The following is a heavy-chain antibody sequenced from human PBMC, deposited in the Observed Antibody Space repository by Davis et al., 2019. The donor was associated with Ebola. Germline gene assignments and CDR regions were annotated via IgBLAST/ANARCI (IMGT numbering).Heavy chain of an antibody. J-gene: IGHJ6*02. CDR1: GGSFSSYY. V-gene: IGHV4-59*12. D-gene: IGHD4-17*01. CDR2: IYYSGVT. CDR3: ARGTTVIYYYYYGMDV. Sequence: MPGGSLRLSCAVYGGSFSSYYWSWIRQPPGKGLEWIGYIYYSGVTNYNPSLKSRVTISVDTSKNQFSLKLSSVTAADTAVYYCARGTTVIYYYYYGMDVWGQGTTVTVSS.